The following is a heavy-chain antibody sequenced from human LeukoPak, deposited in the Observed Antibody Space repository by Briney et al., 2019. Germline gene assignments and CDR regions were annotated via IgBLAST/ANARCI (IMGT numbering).Heavy chain of an antibody. CDR1: GGSMRSYY. CDR3: ARVRVGSNWNYGSFDY. J-gene: IGHJ4*02. CDR2: IYSSGIT. Sequence: KPSETLSLTCTVAGGSMRSYYWSWIRQPAGKGLEWIARIYSSGITNYNPSLKSRVTMSVDTSKNQFSLKLSSVTAADTAVYYCARVRVGSNWNYGSFDYWGQGTLVTVSS. V-gene: IGHV4-4*07. D-gene: IGHD1-7*01.